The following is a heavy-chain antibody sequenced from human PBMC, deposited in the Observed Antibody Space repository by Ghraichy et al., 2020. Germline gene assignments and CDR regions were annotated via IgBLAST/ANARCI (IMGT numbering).Heavy chain of an antibody. CDR2: IIPIFGTA. CDR1: GGTFSSYA. V-gene: IGHV1-69*13. CDR3: ARDLGSDDYIWGSYRHPTILYGMDV. D-gene: IGHD3-16*02. J-gene: IGHJ6*02. Sequence: SVKVSCKASGGTFSSYAISWVRQAPGQGLEWMGGIIPIFGTANYAQKFQGRVTITADESTSTAYMELSSLRSEDTAVYYCARDLGSDDYIWGSYRHPTILYGMDVWGQGTTVTVSS.